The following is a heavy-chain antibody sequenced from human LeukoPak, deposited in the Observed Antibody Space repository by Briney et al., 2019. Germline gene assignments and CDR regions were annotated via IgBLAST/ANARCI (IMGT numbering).Heavy chain of an antibody. CDR2: LSHSGGDT. CDR1: GFTFANYA. D-gene: IGHD3-10*01. CDR3: AKVPYSDYGSGRPPFMDA. Sequence: PGGSLRLSCAASGFTFANYAMSGVREAPGKGLEWGSTLSHSGGDTYYADSVKGRFTISRYNSRNTLYLQMNSLRAEDAAVYYCAKVPYSDYGSGRPPFMDAWGQGTTVAISS. V-gene: IGHV3-23*01. J-gene: IGHJ6*02.